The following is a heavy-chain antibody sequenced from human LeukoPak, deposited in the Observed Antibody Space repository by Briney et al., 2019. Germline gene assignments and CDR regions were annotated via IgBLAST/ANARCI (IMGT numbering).Heavy chain of an antibody. J-gene: IGHJ4*02. Sequence: ASVKVSCKASGYTFTSYGISWVRQAPGQGLEWMGWISAYNGNTNYAQKLQGRVTMTTDTSTSTAYMELRSLGSDDTAVYYCARICPREGAKSKSLDYWGQGTLVTVSS. CDR2: ISAYNGNT. V-gene: IGHV1-18*01. CDR1: GYTFTSYG. CDR3: ARICPREGAKSKSLDY.